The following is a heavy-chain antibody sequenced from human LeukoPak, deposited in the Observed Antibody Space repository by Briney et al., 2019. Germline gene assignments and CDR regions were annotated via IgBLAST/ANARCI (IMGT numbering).Heavy chain of an antibody. D-gene: IGHD1-26*01. CDR2: IYYSGST. CDR3: ARHEYSGSYYGLSWFDP. CDR1: GGSISSSGYY. V-gene: IGHV4-39*01. Sequence: SETLSLTCTVSGGSISSSGYYWGWIRQPPGKGLEWIASIYYSGSTYYNPSLKSRVTISVDTSKNQLSLKLSSLTAADTAVYSCARHEYSGSYYGLSWFDPWGQGTLVTVSS. J-gene: IGHJ5*02.